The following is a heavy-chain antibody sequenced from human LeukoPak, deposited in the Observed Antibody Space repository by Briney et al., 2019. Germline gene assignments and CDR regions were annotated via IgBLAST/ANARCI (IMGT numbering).Heavy chain of an antibody. CDR1: GGSISSSNYY. CDR2: IYYSGST. Sequence: SETLSLTCTVSGGSISSSNYYWSWIRQPPGKGLEWIGYIYYSGSTNYNPSLKSRVTISVDTSKNQFSLKLSSVTAADTAVYYCARENGSSGLDWGQGTLVTVSS. V-gene: IGHV4-61*01. CDR3: ARENGSSGLD. J-gene: IGHJ1*01. D-gene: IGHD6-13*01.